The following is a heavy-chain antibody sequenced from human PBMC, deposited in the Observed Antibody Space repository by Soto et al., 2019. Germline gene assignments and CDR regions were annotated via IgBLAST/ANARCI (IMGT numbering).Heavy chain of an antibody. V-gene: IGHV1-3*01. CDR2: INAGNGNT. J-gene: IGHJ4*02. D-gene: IGHD3-16*01. CDR3: ARDGTMITNLPFDY. CDR1: GYTFTSYA. Sequence: ASVKVSCKASGYTFTSYAMHWVRQAPGQRLEWMGWINAGNGNTKYSQKFQGRVTITRDTSASTAYMELSSLRSEDTAVYYCARDGTMITNLPFDYWGQGTLVTVSS.